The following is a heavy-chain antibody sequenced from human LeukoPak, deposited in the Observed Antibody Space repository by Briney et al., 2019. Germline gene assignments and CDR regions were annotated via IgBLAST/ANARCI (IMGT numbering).Heavy chain of an antibody. CDR3: ARAPYGDYADY. Sequence: GGSLRLSCAASGFTFSSYWMSWVRQAPGKGVEWVANIKQDGSEKYYVDSVKGRFTIPRDNAKNSLYLQMNSLRAEDTAVYYCARAPYGDYADYWGQGTLVTVSS. V-gene: IGHV3-7*01. D-gene: IGHD4-17*01. CDR1: GFTFSSYW. CDR2: IKQDGSEK. J-gene: IGHJ4*02.